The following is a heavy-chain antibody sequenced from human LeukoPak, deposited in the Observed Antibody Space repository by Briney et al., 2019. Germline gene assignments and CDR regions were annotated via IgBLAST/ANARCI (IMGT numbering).Heavy chain of an antibody. Sequence: SDTLSLTCDVSGVSFSTYYWSWIRRSPEKGLEWIGEVNHSGYTNYNPSLKGRVTISVDTSKNQLSLKLSSVTAADTAVYYCARQLYGSDYWGQGTLVTVSS. D-gene: IGHD4-17*01. CDR3: ARQLYGSDY. CDR2: VNHSGYT. J-gene: IGHJ4*02. CDR1: GVSFSTYY. V-gene: IGHV4-34*01.